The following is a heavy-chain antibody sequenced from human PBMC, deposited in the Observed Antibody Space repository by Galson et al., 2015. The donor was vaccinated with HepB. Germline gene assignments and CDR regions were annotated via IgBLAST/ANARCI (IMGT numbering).Heavy chain of an antibody. CDR2: INPNSGGT. J-gene: IGHJ6*02. D-gene: IGHD4-17*01. Sequence: QSGAEVKKPGPSVKVSCKASGYTFTGYYMHWVRQAPGQGLEWMGRINPNSGGTNYAQKFQGRVTMTRDTSISTAYMELSRLRSDDTAVYYCARAGDSQIGSPYYYYYGMDVWGQGTTVTVSS. V-gene: IGHV1-2*06. CDR1: GYTFTGYY. CDR3: ARAGDSQIGSPYYYYYGMDV.